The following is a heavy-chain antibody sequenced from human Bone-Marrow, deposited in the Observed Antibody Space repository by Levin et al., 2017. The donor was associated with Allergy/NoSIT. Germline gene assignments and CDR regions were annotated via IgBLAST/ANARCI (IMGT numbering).Heavy chain of an antibody. CDR3: ARDFGRGWYVN. CDR2: IFTGGNT. V-gene: IGHV3-66*02. CDR1: GLAVNDNY. Sequence: GESLKISCAASGLAVNDNYMSWVRQVPGKGLEWVSLIFTGGNTYYADSVKGRFTISRDDSKNTLFLQMNNVRPEDSAMYYCARDFGRGWYVNWGQGTLVTVSS. D-gene: IGHD6-19*01. J-gene: IGHJ4*02.